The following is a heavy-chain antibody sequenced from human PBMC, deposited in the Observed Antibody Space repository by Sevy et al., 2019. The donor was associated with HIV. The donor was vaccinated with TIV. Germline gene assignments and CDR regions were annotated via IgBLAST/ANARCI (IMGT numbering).Heavy chain of an antibody. D-gene: IGHD1-26*01. CDR3: TRVEGAADWGMDV. CDR1: GFTFDDYT. Sequence: GGSLRLSCRASGFTFDDYTMSWVRQAPGKGLEWVAFIRSKAYGGTTEYDASVKGRYTISRDESKSIAYLQMNSLKTEDTAVYSCTRVEGAADWGMDVWGQGTTVTVSS. V-gene: IGHV3-49*04. J-gene: IGHJ6*02. CDR2: IRSKAYGGTT.